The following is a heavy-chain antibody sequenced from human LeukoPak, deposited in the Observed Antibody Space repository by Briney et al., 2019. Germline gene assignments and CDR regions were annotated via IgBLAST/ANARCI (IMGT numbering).Heavy chain of an antibody. CDR1: GFTFSSFA. V-gene: IGHV3-23*01. Sequence: GGSLRLSCAASGFTFSSFAMSWVRQAPGKGLEWVSTISSSGGSTYYADSVEGRFTISRDNSKSTLYLQMNSLRAEDTAVYYCSKDRDVTMFGVVIIRARDYWGQGTLVTVSS. J-gene: IGHJ4*02. CDR2: ISSSGGST. CDR3: SKDRDVTMFGVVIIRARDY. D-gene: IGHD3-3*01.